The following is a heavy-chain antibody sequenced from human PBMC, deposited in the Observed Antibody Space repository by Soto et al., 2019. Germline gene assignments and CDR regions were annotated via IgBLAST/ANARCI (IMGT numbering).Heavy chain of an antibody. V-gene: IGHV3-21*01. CDR1: GFTFSSYS. J-gene: IGHJ4*02. CDR2: ISSSSSYI. D-gene: IGHD3-22*01. CDR3: ARDEAFDSSGHLG. Sequence: PGGSLRLSCAASGFTFSSYSMNWVRQAPWKGLEWVSSISSSSSYIYYADSVKGRFTISRDNAKNSLYLQMNSLRAEDTAVYYCARDEAFDSSGHLGWGQGTLVTVSS.